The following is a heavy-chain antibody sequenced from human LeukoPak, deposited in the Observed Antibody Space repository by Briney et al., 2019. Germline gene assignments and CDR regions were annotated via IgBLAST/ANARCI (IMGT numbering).Heavy chain of an antibody. V-gene: IGHV1-18*01. CDR2: ISAYNGNT. D-gene: IGHD6-19*01. CDR1: GGTFSSYG. Sequence: ASVKVSCKASGGTFSSYGISWVRQAPGQGLEWMGWISAYNGNTNYAQKLQGRVTMTTDTSTSTAYMELRSLRSDDTAVYYCARESSGWYVDDYWGQGTLVTVSS. CDR3: ARESSGWYVDDY. J-gene: IGHJ4*02.